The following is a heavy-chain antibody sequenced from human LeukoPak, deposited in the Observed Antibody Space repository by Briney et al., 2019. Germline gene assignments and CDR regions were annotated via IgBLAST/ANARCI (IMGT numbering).Heavy chain of an antibody. D-gene: IGHD6-13*01. CDR3: ARFRAAAAPYDAFDM. Sequence: SETLSLTCTVSGGSISSYYWSWIRQPPGKGLEWIGYIYYSGSANYNPSLKSRVTMSVDTSKKQFSLKVNSVTAAETAVYYCARFRAAAAPYDAFDMWGQGTMVTVSS. V-gene: IGHV4-59*01. CDR2: IYYSGSA. CDR1: GGSISSYY. J-gene: IGHJ3*02.